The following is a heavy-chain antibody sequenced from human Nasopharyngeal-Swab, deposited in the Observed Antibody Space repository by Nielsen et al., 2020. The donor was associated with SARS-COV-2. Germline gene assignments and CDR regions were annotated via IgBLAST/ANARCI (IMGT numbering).Heavy chain of an antibody. CDR2: IKQDGSEK. CDR3: ASPGTGGSPY. CDR1: GFTFSNFW. J-gene: IGHJ4*02. D-gene: IGHD2-8*02. V-gene: IGHV3-7*01. Sequence: GGSLRLSCAASGFTFSNFWMSWVRQAPGKGLEWVANIKQDGSEKYYVDSVKGRFTISRDNVKNSLYLQMNSLRAEDTAVYYCASPGTGGSPYWGQGTLVTVSS.